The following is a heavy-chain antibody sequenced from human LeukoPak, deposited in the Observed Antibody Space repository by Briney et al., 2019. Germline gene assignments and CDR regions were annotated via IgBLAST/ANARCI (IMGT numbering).Heavy chain of an antibody. D-gene: IGHD1-26*01. CDR3: ARRWGSLYYFDY. CDR1: GYTSTSYD. J-gene: IGHJ4*02. Sequence: ASVKVSCKASGYTSTSYDINWVRQATGQGLGWMGWMNPNSGNTGYAQKLQGRVTMTRNTSIRTAYMELSSLRAEDTAVYYCARRWGSLYYFDYWGQGTLVTVSS. CDR2: MNPNSGNT. V-gene: IGHV1-8*01.